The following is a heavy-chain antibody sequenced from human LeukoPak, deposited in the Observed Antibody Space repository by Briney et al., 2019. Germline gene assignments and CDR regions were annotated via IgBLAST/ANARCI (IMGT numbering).Heavy chain of an antibody. Sequence: SGTLSLTCAVSGGSISSSNWWSWVRQPPGKGLEWIGEIYHSGSTNYNPSLKSRVTISVGTSKNQFSLKLSSVTAADTAVYYCARRTRITIFGVVNQYNWFDPWGQGTLVTGSS. CDR3: ARRTRITIFGVVNQYNWFDP. CDR2: IYHSGST. J-gene: IGHJ5*02. D-gene: IGHD3-3*01. V-gene: IGHV4-4*02. CDR1: GGSISSSNW.